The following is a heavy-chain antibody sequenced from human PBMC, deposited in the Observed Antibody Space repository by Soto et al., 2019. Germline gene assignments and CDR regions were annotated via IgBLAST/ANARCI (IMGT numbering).Heavy chain of an antibody. V-gene: IGHV3-53*01. CDR3: ATNRSDGNIYFDY. J-gene: IGHJ4*02. D-gene: IGHD1-26*01. CDR1: GFTVSDNY. Sequence: PGGSLGLACADSGFTVSDNYISWVRQAPGKGLEWVSVVYSVGGTYYADSVKGRFTISRDDSRNTLYLQLNSLRAEDTAVYYCATNRSDGNIYFDYWGQGTQVTVSS. CDR2: VYSVGGT.